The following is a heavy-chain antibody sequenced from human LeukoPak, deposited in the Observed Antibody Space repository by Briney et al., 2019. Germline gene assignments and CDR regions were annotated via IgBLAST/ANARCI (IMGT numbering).Heavy chain of an antibody. V-gene: IGHV3-11*05. CDR3: AREYYSDSSGSDY. CDR1: GYIFSDYN. CDR2: ISSRSTYT. D-gene: IGHD3-22*01. Sequence: GGSLRLSCAASGYIFSDYNINWIRQAPGKGLEWVSYISSRSTYTNYADSVKGRFTISRDNAKNSLYLQMNSLRAEDTAVYYCAREYYSDSSGSDYWGQGTLVTVSS. J-gene: IGHJ4*02.